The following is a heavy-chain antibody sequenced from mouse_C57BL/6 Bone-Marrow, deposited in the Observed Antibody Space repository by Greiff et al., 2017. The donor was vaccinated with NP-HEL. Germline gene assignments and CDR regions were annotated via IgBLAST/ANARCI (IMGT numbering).Heavy chain of an antibody. CDR2: ISSGGSYT. Sequence: EVQVVESGGDLVKPGGSLKLSCAASGFTFSSYGMSWVRQTPDKRLEWVATISSGGSYTYYPDSVKGRFTISRDNAKNTLYLQMSSLKSEDTAMYYCARRISRGLRDYYAMDYWGQGTSVTVSS. CDR1: GFTFSSYG. J-gene: IGHJ4*01. V-gene: IGHV5-6*01. CDR3: ARRISRGLRDYYAMDY. D-gene: IGHD2-4*01.